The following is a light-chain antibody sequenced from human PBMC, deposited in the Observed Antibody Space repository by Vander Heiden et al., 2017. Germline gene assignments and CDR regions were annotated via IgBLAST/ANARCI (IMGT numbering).Light chain of an antibody. CDR1: SSDVGGYNY. J-gene: IGLJ7*01. Sequence: QSALTQPASVSGSPGQSITISCTGTSSDVGGYNYVSCYQQHPGKAPKLMIYDVSNRPSGVSNRFSGSKSGNTASLTISGLQAEDEADYYCSSYTSSSSAVFGGGTQLTVL. CDR3: SSYTSSSSAV. CDR2: DVS. V-gene: IGLV2-14*01.